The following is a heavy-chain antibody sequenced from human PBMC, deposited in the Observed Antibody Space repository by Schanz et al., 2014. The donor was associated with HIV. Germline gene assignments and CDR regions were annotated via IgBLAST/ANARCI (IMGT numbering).Heavy chain of an antibody. D-gene: IGHD3-22*01. CDR2: ISGSGVST. Sequence: EVQLVESGGGLVKPGGSLRLSCAASGFTFSSYSMNWVRQAPGKGLEWVSSISGSGVSTFYAGSVKGRFTISRDNTKNTLYLQMTTLRIDDTAVYYCAKPEYDSRGSSQSHFDYWGQGTLVTVSS. V-gene: IGHV3-23*04. CDR1: GFTFSSYS. J-gene: IGHJ4*02. CDR3: AKPEYDSRGSSQSHFDY.